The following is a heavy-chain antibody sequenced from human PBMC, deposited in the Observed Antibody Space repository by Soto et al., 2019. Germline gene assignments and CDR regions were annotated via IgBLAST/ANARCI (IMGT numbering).Heavy chain of an antibody. CDR2: IYYSGST. CDR3: SMVRGVIRQGTIEY. CDR1: VFSIVRISYE. V-gene: IGHV4-39*01. Sequence: SETRSLACTLSVFSIVRISYEWGWIREPPGKGLEWIGSIYYSGSTYYNPSLKSRVTISVDTSKNQFYLKLSSVTAAETDVYYCSMVRGVIRQGTIEYWGQGTMVTVSS. D-gene: IGHD3-10*01. J-gene: IGHJ4*02.